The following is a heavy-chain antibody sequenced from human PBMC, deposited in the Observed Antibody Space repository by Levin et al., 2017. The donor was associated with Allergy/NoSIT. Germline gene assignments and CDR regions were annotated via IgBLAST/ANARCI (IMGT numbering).Heavy chain of an antibody. D-gene: IGHD6-13*01. J-gene: IGHJ4*02. CDR3: ARHGYSSSYFDY. V-gene: IGHV4-39*01. Sequence: PSETLSLTCTVSGDSISSVTYYWGWIRQPPGKGLEWIGSIYYSGSTYYNPSLKSRVTISVDTSKNQFSLKLSSVTAADTAVYYCARHGYSSSYFDYWGQGTLVTVSS. CDR2: IYYSGST. CDR1: GDSISSVTYY.